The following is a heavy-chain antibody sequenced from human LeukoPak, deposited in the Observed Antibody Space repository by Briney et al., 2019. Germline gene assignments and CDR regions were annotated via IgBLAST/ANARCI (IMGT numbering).Heavy chain of an antibody. CDR2: IYYNGNT. CDR3: VRGNYDNRGYSNAFDI. Sequence: SGTLSLTCTVSGASISSSYWSWVRQPPGKRLKWIGFIYYNGNTNSNPSLKSRVTISVDTSKNQFSLKLTSVTAADTAVYYCVRGNYDNRGYSNAFDIWGQGAMVTVSS. J-gene: IGHJ3*02. V-gene: IGHV4-59*01. CDR1: GASISSSY. D-gene: IGHD3-22*01.